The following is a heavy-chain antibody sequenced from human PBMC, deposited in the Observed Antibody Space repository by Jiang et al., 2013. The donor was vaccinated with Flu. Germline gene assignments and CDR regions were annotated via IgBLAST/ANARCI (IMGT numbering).Heavy chain of an antibody. CDR3: AREEGSSWPNRLDY. D-gene: IGHD6-13*01. CDR1: GGSISSGSYY. CDR2: IYTSGST. V-gene: IGHV4-61*02. J-gene: IGHJ4*02. Sequence: SGSGLVKPSQTLSLTCTVSGGSISSGSYYWSWIRQPAGKGLEWIGRIYTSGSTNYNPSLKSRVTISVDTSKNQFSLKLSSVTAADTAVYYCAREEGSSWPNRLDYWGQGTLVTVS.